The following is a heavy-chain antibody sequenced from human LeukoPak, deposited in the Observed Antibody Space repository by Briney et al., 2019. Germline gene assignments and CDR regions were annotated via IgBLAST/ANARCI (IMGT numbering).Heavy chain of an antibody. CDR3: VDGGCGGAGCLSRYYYYYMDV. CDR1: CGFMSSYY. V-gene: IGHV4-4*07. Sequence: SETLSLTCTVSCGFMSSYYWSWVRQPAGKGLEWIGLIYTSGYTRYNPSLRSRVIMSVDTSKNQFSLSLPPVTAAYTPVYHYVDGGCGGAGCLSRYYYYYMDVWGKGTTVTVSS. CDR2: IYTSGYT. D-gene: IGHD2-15*01. J-gene: IGHJ6*03.